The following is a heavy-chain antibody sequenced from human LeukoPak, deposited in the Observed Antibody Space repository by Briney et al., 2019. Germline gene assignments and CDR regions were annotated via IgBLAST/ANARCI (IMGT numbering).Heavy chain of an antibody. D-gene: IGHD3/OR15-3a*01. CDR2: IYYSGST. CDR1: GGSISSSSYY. CDR3: ARGRRGLDPSLVDY. J-gene: IGHJ4*02. Sequence: ASETLSLTCTVSGGSISSSSYYWGWIRQPPGKGLEWIGSIYYSGSTYYNPSLKSRVTISVDTSKNQFSLKLSSVTAADTAVYYCARGRRGLDPSLVDYWGQGTLVTVSS. V-gene: IGHV4-39*01.